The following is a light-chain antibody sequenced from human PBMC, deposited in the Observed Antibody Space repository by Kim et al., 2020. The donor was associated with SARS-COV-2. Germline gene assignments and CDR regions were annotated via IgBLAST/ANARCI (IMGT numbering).Light chain of an antibody. Sequence: DIQMTQSPSTLSASVRDRVTITCRASQSISSWLAWYQQKPGKATKLLIYDASSLESGVPSRFSGSGSGTEFTLTISSLQPDDFATYYCQQYNSYLHTFGQGTKLEI. V-gene: IGKV1-5*01. J-gene: IGKJ2*01. CDR3: QQYNSYLHT. CDR1: QSISSW. CDR2: DAS.